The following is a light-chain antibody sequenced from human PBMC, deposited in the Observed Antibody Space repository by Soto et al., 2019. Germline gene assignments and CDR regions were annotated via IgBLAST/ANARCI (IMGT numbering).Light chain of an antibody. Sequence: QSALTQPASVSGSPGQSITISCTGTSSDVGSYNLVSWYQQHPGKAPKLMIYEGTKRPSGVSSRFSGSESANTASLTISGLQAEDEADYSCCSYAGSTTSWMFGGGTQLTVL. V-gene: IGLV2-23*01. CDR1: SSDVGSYNL. CDR3: CSYAGSTTSWM. J-gene: IGLJ3*02. CDR2: EGT.